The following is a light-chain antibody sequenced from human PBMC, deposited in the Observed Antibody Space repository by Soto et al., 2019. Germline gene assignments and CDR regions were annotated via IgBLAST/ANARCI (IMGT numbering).Light chain of an antibody. CDR3: QSYDSSLSGYVV. CDR1: SSNIGAGYD. Sequence: QSVLTQPPSVSGAPGQRVTISCTGSSSNIGAGYDVHWYQQAPGTAPKLLIYGNINRHSGVPDRFSGSKSGTSASLAITGLQAEDEAEYYCQSYDSSLSGYVVFGGGTKVTVL. CDR2: GNI. J-gene: IGLJ2*01. V-gene: IGLV1-40*01.